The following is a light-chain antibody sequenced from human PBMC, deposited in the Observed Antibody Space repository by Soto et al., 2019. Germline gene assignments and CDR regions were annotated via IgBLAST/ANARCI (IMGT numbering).Light chain of an antibody. J-gene: IGLJ1*01. V-gene: IGLV2-14*01. Sequence: QSVLTQPASVSGSAGQSITISCAGTSSDVGSYNYVSWYQQHPGKAPKLMIYEVSNRPSGVSSPFSGSKSGNTASLTISGLQAEDEADYYCSSYTSSSTLFGTGTKVTVL. CDR1: SSDVGSYNY. CDR2: EVS. CDR3: SSYTSSSTL.